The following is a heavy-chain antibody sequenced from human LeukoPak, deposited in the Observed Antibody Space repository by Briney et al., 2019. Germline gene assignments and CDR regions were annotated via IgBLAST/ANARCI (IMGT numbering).Heavy chain of an antibody. D-gene: IGHD6-13*01. V-gene: IGHV1-69*05. CDR2: IIPIFGTA. CDR3: ATRIAAAGQVY. J-gene: IGHJ4*02. Sequence: ASVKVPCKASGGTFSSYAISWVRQAPGQGLEWMGGIIPIFGTANYAQKFQGRVTITTDESTSTAYMELSSLRSEDTAVYYCATRIAAAGQVYWGQGTLVTVSS. CDR1: GGTFSSYA.